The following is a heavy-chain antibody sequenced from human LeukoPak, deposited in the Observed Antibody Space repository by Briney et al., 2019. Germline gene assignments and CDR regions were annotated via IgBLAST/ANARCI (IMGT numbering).Heavy chain of an antibody. J-gene: IGHJ4*02. CDR3: ERSHYDISGYDTPFDY. Sequence: GGSLRLSCAASGFIFSTYAMHWVRQAPGKGLEWVAVISYDGNNENYADSVKGRFTISRDNSKNTLSLQMNSLRAEDTAVYYCERSHYDISGYDTPFDYWGQGTLVTVSS. D-gene: IGHD3-22*01. V-gene: IGHV3-30*04. CDR2: ISYDGNNE. CDR1: GFIFSTYA.